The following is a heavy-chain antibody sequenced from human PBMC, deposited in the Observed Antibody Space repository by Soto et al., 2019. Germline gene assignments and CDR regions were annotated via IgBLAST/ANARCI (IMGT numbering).Heavy chain of an antibody. J-gene: IGHJ6*03. CDR3: ARGGGRLTYYYGSGSYYYYMDV. D-gene: IGHD3-10*01. Sequence: SETLSLTCAVYGGSFSGYYWSWIRQPPGKGLEWIGEINHSGSTNYNPSLKSRVTISVDTSKNQFSLKLSSVTAADTAVYYCARGGGRLTYYYGSGSYYYYMDVWGKGTTVTVSS. V-gene: IGHV4-34*01. CDR2: INHSGST. CDR1: GGSFSGYY.